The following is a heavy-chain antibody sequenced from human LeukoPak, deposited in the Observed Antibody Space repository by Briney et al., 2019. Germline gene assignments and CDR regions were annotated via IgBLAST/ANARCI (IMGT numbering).Heavy chain of an antibody. Sequence: ASVKVSCKVSGYTLTELSMHWVRQAPGKGLEWMGGFDPEDGETIYAQKFQGGVTMTEDTSTDTAYMELSSLRSEDTAVYYCATPRPYRAGLNAFDIWGQGTMVTVSS. V-gene: IGHV1-24*01. CDR1: GYTLTELS. CDR3: ATPRPYRAGLNAFDI. J-gene: IGHJ3*02. D-gene: IGHD3-16*02. CDR2: FDPEDGET.